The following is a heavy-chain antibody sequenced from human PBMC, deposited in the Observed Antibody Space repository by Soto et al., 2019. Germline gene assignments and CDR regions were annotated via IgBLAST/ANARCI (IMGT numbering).Heavy chain of an antibody. CDR2: IIPILGIA. CDR1: GGTFSSYT. Sequence: GASVKVSCKASGGTFSSYTISWVRQAPGQGLEWMGRIIPILGIANYAQKFQGRVTITADKSTSTAYMELSSLRSDDTAVYYCARFSAYCSSTSCYPSAFDIWGQGTMVTVSS. V-gene: IGHV1-69*02. J-gene: IGHJ3*02. D-gene: IGHD2-2*01. CDR3: ARFSAYCSSTSCYPSAFDI.